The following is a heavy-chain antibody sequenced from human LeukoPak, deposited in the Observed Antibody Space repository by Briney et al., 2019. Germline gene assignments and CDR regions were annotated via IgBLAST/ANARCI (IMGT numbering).Heavy chain of an antibody. J-gene: IGHJ5*02. CDR1: GGSISSYY. D-gene: IGHD3-22*01. V-gene: IGHV4-59*01. CDR2: IHYSGST. Sequence: SETLSLTCTVSGGSISSYYWSWIRQPPRKGLEWIGYIHYSGSTNYNPSLKSRVSISVDTSKNQFSLKLSSVTAADTAVYYCARLRGYYDSRGYYGWFDPWGQGTLVTVSS. CDR3: ARLRGYYDSRGYYGWFDP.